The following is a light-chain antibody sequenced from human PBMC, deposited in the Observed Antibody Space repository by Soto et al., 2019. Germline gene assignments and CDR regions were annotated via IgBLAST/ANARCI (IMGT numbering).Light chain of an antibody. J-gene: IGLJ1*01. CDR1: SSNVGVNF. CDR2: RND. Sequence: QSXLTQPPSASGTPGQRVTISCSGSSSNVGVNFVYWYQHLPGTAPKLLIYRNDQRPSGVPDRFSGSKSGTSSSLAISGLRYEDEADYYCAAWDDSLRGRVFGTGTKVTVL. CDR3: AAWDDSLRGRV. V-gene: IGLV1-47*01.